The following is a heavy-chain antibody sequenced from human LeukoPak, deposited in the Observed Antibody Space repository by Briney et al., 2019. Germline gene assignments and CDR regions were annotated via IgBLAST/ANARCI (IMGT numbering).Heavy chain of an antibody. D-gene: IGHD6-13*01. CDR3: ARPGYTSNWTPEYFQY. CDR1: GFTFSDYY. J-gene: IGHJ1*01. CDR2: ISGSGSTI. Sequence: GGSLRLSCAASGFTFSDYYMSWFRQAPGKGLEWLSYISGSGSTIYYGDSVRGRFTISRDNAKSSLFLEMNSLRAEDTAVYFCARPGYTSNWTPEYFQYWGRGTLVTVSS. V-gene: IGHV3-11*01.